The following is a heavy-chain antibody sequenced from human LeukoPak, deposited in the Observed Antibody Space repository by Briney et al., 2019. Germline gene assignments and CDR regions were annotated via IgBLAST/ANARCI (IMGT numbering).Heavy chain of an antibody. Sequence: SETLSLTCAVSGGSITRGSYYWTWIRQPAGKALEWIGHVFTSGNTNYNPSLKGRVTISIETSKSQFSLNLNSVTAADTAVYYCARGAYSGSYFDYWGQGTLVTVSS. D-gene: IGHD1-26*01. CDR1: GGSITRGSYY. CDR3: ARGAYSGSYFDY. CDR2: VFTSGNT. J-gene: IGHJ4*02. V-gene: IGHV4-61*09.